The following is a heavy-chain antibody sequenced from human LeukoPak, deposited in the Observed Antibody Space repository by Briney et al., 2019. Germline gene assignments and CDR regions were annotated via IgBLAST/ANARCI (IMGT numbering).Heavy chain of an antibody. CDR2: IIPIFGTA. Sequence: SVKVSCKASGGTFSSYAISWVRQAPGQGLEWMGGIIPIFGTANYAQKCQGRVTITTDESTSIAYMERSSLRSEDTAVYYCARDGRTVVTPSYYYYYMDVWGKGPTVTVSS. V-gene: IGHV1-69*05. D-gene: IGHD4-23*01. J-gene: IGHJ6*03. CDR3: ARDGRTVVTPSYYYYYMDV. CDR1: GGTFSSYA.